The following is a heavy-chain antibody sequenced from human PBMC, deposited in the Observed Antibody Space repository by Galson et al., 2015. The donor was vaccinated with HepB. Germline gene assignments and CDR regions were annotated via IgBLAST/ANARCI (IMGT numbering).Heavy chain of an antibody. V-gene: IGHV3-30*18. J-gene: IGHJ4*02. Sequence: SLRLSCAASGFTFSSYGMHWVRQAPGKGLEWVAVISYDGGNKYYADSVKGRFTISRDNSKNTLYLQMNSLRAEDTAVYYCAKVAVADSNDYWGQGTLVTVSS. D-gene: IGHD6-19*01. CDR3: AKVAVADSNDY. CDR1: GFTFSSYG. CDR2: ISYDGGNK.